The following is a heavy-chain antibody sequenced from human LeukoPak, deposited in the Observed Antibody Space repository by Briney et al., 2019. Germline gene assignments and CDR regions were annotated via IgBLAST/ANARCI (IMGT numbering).Heavy chain of an antibody. J-gene: IGHJ5*02. CDR1: GYTFTGYY. Sequence: ASVEVSCKASGYTFTGYYMHWVRQAPGQGLEWMGWINPNSGGTNYAQKFQGRVTITRNTSISTAYMELSSLRSEDTAVYYCARAAAAAAYNWFDPWGQGTLVTVSS. CDR2: INPNSGGT. D-gene: IGHD6-13*01. CDR3: ARAAAAAAYNWFDP. V-gene: IGHV1-2*02.